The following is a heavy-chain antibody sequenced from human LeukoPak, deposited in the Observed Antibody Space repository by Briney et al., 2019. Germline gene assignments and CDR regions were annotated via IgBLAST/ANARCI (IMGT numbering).Heavy chain of an antibody. V-gene: IGHV4-59*08. Sequence: SETLSLTCTVSGGSISSYYWSWIRQPPGKGLEWIGYIYYSGSTNYNPSLKSRVTISVDTSKNQFSLKLSSVTAVDSAVYYCARSRPDIAVAGTWTYHYYMDVWGKGTTVTISS. CDR3: ARSRPDIAVAGTWTYHYYMDV. D-gene: IGHD6-19*01. CDR1: GGSISSYY. J-gene: IGHJ6*03. CDR2: IYYSGST.